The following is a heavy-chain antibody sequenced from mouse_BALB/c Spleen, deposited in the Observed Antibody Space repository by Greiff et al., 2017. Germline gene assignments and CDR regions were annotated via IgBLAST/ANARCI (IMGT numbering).Heavy chain of an antibody. V-gene: IGHV5-4*02. Sequence: DVMLVESGGGLVKPGGSLKLSCAASGFTFSDYYMYWVRQTPEKRLEWVATISDGGSYTYYPDSVKGRFTISRDNAKNNLYLQMSSLKSEDTAMYYCAREGQLGLRYYYAMDYWGQGTSVTVSS. CDR3: AREGQLGLRYYYAMDY. CDR2: ISDGGSYT. J-gene: IGHJ4*01. D-gene: IGHD3-2*01. CDR1: GFTFSDYY.